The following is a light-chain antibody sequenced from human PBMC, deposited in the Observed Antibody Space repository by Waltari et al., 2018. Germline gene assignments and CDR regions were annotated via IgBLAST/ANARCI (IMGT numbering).Light chain of an antibody. V-gene: IGKV1-39*01. CDR2: AAS. CDR1: QDISHF. CDR3: QQNYRTPYT. Sequence: DTQMTQSPSSLSASVGDRVTITCQSSQDISHFLNWYQQKPGTAPKLLIYAASSLQSGVPSRFSGSGSGTDFTLTISSLQPEDFATYYCQQNYRTPYTFGQGTKLEIK. J-gene: IGKJ2*01.